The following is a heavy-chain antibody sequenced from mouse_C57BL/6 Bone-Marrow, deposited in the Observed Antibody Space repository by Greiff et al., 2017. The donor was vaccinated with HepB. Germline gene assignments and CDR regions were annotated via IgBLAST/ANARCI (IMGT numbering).Heavy chain of an antibody. V-gene: IGHV5-9*01. Sequence: DVKLVESGGGLVKPGGSLKLSCAASGFTFSSYTMSWVRQTPEKRLEWVATISGGGGNTYYPDSVKGRFTISRDNAKNTLYLQMSSLRSEDTALYYCARRAMGYFDVWGTGTTVTVSS. CDR2: ISGGGGNT. CDR1: GFTFSSYT. J-gene: IGHJ1*03. CDR3: ARRAMGYFDV.